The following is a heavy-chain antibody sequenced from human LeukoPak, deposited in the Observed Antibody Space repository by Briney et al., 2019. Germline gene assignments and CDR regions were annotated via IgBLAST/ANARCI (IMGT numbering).Heavy chain of an antibody. D-gene: IGHD3-10*01. CDR3: ARHTRDGSVRICDS. V-gene: IGHV5-51*01. CDR2: INPTDSNT. Sequence: GESLKISCKGSGYSFTSYWIGWVRQMPRKGLEWMGIINPTDSNTKYSPSFQGQVTISADKSINTAYLQWSSLKASDTAMYYCARHTRDGSVRICDSWGQGTLVTVSS. J-gene: IGHJ4*02. CDR1: GYSFTSYW.